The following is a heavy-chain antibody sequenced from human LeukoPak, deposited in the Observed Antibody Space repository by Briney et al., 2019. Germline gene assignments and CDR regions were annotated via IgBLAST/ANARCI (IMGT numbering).Heavy chain of an antibody. V-gene: IGHV1-8*01. CDR3: ARRSLRYSSSWYRRNYYYYMDV. CDR1: GYTFTSYD. D-gene: IGHD6-13*01. J-gene: IGHJ6*03. Sequence: ASVKVSCKASGYTFTSYDINWVRQATGQGLEWMGGMNPNSGNTGYAQKFQGRVTMTRNTSISTAYMELSSLRSEDTAVYYCARRSLRYSSSWYRRNYYYYMDVWGKGTTVTISS. CDR2: MNPNSGNT.